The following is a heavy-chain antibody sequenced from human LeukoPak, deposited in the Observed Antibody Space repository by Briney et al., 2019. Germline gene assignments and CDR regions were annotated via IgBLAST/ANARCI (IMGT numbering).Heavy chain of an antibody. CDR1: GFTFSNYD. D-gene: IGHD2-2*01. CDR3: ANRFCTSSGCGVAY. V-gene: IGHV3-30*02. CDR2: IWYDGSYE. Sequence: GGSLRLSCAASGFTFSNYDMHWVRQAPGKGLEWVAFIWYDGSYEYYADSVKGRFTTSRDNSKNTLYLQLNSLRGDDTAVYYCANRFCTSSGCGVAYWGQGTLVTVSS. J-gene: IGHJ4*02.